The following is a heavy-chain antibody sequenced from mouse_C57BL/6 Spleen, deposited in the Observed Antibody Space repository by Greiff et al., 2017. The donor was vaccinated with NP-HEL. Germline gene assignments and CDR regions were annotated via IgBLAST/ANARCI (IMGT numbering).Heavy chain of an antibody. CDR2: IYPGDGDT. Sequence: VQLQQPGAELVKPGASVKISCKASGYAFSSYWMNWVKQRPGKGLEWIGHIYPGDGDTNYNGQFKGKATLTADKSSSTAYMQLSSLTSEDSAVYFCARGRAYYFDYWGQGTTLTVSS. CDR3: ARGRAYYFDY. D-gene: IGHD3-1*01. V-gene: IGHV1-80*01. CDR1: GYAFSSYW. J-gene: IGHJ2*01.